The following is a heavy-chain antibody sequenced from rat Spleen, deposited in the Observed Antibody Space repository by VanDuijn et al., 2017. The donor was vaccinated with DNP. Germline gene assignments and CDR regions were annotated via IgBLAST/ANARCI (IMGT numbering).Heavy chain of an antibody. J-gene: IGHJ4*01. D-gene: IGHD1-12*02. V-gene: IGHV5-25*01. CDR1: GFTFSNYY. CDR2: INPDGGKT. CDR3: AREGDYYDGSYVDALDA. Sequence: EVQLVESGGDLVHPGRSLKLPCAASGFTFSNYYMAWIRKVPGKGLERIAAINPDGGKTYYLDSVKGRFTISRDNAKNTLYLQMNSLRSEDSATYYCAREGDYYDGSYVDALDAWGQGTSVTVSS.